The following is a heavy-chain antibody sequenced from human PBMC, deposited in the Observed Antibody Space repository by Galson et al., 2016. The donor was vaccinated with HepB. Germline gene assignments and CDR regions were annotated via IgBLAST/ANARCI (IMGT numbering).Heavy chain of an antibody. J-gene: IGHJ3*01. D-gene: IGHD4/OR15-4a*01. CDR2: LEGNGGRT. V-gene: IGHV3-64*04. CDR1: GFMFNAYA. CDR3: ARELVRSAFDL. Sequence: SLRLSCAASGFMFNAYAMHWVRQAPGNGLEYVASLEGNGGRTQMANSVKGRFTISTDNAENSVYLQMNSLRDEDTAVYYCARELVRSAFDLWGQGTMVTVSS.